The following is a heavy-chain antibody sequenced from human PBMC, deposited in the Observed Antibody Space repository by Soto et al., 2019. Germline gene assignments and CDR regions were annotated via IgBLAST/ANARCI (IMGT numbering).Heavy chain of an antibody. J-gene: IGHJ6*02. V-gene: IGHV1-69*13. D-gene: IGHD3-22*01. CDR2: IIPIFGTA. Sequence: SVKVSCKASGGTFSSYAISWVRQAPGQGLEWMGGIIPIFGTANYAQKFQGRVTITADESTSTAYMELSSLRSEDTAVYYCAKGGSGNYLTYYYYYGMDVWGQGTTVTVSS. CDR1: GGTFSSYA. CDR3: AKGGSGNYLTYYYYYGMDV.